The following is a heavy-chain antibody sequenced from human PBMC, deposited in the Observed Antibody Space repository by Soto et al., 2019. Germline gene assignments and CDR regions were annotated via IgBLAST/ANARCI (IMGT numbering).Heavy chain of an antibody. D-gene: IGHD6-25*01. CDR2: IYYSGST. CDR1: GGSISSYY. J-gene: IGHJ5*02. Sequence: QVQLQESGPGLVKPSETLSLTCTVSGGSISSYYWSWIRQPPGKGLEWIGYIYYSGSTNYNPSLQSRVRISVYTPKNQFSLKLSSGTAADTAVYYCARPHGGSTGWDNWFDPWGQGTLVTVSS. CDR3: ARPHGGSTGWDNWFDP. V-gene: IGHV4-59*01.